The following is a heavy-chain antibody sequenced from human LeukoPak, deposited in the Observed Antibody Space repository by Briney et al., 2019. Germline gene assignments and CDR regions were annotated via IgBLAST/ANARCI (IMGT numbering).Heavy chain of an antibody. V-gene: IGHV4-39*07. J-gene: IGHJ3*02. Sequence: SETLSLTCTVSGGSISTSNYYWGWIRQPPGKGLEWIGNIFYSGSTNYNPSLKSRVTISVDKSKNQFSLKLSSVTAADTAVYYCARDISSSWYDAFDIWGQGTMVTVSS. CDR2: IFYSGST. D-gene: IGHD6-13*01. CDR3: ARDISSSWYDAFDI. CDR1: GGSISTSNYY.